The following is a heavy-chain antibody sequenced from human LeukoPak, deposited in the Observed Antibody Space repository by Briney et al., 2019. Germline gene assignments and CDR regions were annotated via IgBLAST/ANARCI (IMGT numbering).Heavy chain of an antibody. CDR2: ISSSGSTI. D-gene: IGHD3-22*01. CDR3: AREPSYYYDSSGYYFDY. V-gene: IGHV3-48*04. CDR1: GFTFSSYA. Sequence: GGSLRLSCAASGFTFSSYAMSWVRQAPGRGLEWVSYISSSGSTIYYADSVKGRFTISRDNAKNSLYLQMNSLRAEDTAVYYCAREPSYYYDSSGYYFDYWGQGTLVTVSS. J-gene: IGHJ4*02.